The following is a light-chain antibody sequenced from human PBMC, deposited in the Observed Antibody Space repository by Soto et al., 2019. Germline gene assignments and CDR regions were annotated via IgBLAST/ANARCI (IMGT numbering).Light chain of an antibody. CDR3: QQYDNLLPLT. Sequence: DIQMTQSPSSLSASVGDRVTITCQASQDISNYLNWYQQKPGKAPKLLIYDASNLETGVPSRFSGSGSGTDFTFTISSLQPEGIATYYCQQYDNLLPLTFGGGTKVDIK. CDR1: QDISNY. V-gene: IGKV1-33*01. CDR2: DAS. J-gene: IGKJ4*01.